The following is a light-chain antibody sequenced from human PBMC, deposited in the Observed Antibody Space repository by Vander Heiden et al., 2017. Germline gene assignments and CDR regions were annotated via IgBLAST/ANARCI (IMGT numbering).Light chain of an antibody. CDR2: DAS. Sequence: DIQMTQSPSSLSASVGDRVTITCRASQDITNYLNWYQQKPGKAPELLIYDASNLETGAPSRFSGGGSGTDFTFTINNLQPEDIATYYCQQDDTLPYSFGQGTKLGI. V-gene: IGKV1-33*01. CDR1: QDITNY. CDR3: QQDDTLPYS. J-gene: IGKJ2*03.